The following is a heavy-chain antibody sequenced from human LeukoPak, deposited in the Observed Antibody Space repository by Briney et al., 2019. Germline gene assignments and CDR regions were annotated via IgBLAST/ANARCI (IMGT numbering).Heavy chain of an antibody. Sequence: GGSLRLSCAASGFTFSSYSMNWVRQAPGKGLEWVSSISNSSSYIYYADSVKGRFTISRDNAKNSLYLQMNSLRAEDTAVYYCAREVGATFGYYYMDVWGKGTTVTVSS. D-gene: IGHD1-26*01. J-gene: IGHJ6*03. CDR3: AREVGATFGYYYMDV. CDR2: ISNSSSYI. CDR1: GFTFSSYS. V-gene: IGHV3-21*01.